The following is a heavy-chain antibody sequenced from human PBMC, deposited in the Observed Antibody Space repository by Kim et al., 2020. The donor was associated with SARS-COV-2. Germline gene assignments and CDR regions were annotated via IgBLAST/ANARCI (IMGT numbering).Heavy chain of an antibody. V-gene: IGHV5-10-1*01. J-gene: IGHJ4*02. CDR3: ASNIAVAGQALGY. Sequence: YRPSFQDHVTISADKSISTAYLQWSSLKASDTAMYYCASNIAVAGQALGYWGQGTLVTVSS. D-gene: IGHD6-19*01.